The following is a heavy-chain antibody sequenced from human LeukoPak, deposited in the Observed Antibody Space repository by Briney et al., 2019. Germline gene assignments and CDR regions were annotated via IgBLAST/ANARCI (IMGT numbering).Heavy chain of an antibody. CDR2: INHSGST. CDR3: ARGTHYSNRIINYYYYGMDV. CDR1: GVSFSGYY. V-gene: IGHV4-34*01. Sequence: TSSETLSLTCAVYGVSFSGYYWSWLRQPPGKGLEWIGEINHSGSTNYNPSLKSRVTISVDTSKNQFSLKLSSVTAADTAVYYCARGTHYSNRIINYYYYGMDVWGQGTTVTVSS. D-gene: IGHD4-11*01. J-gene: IGHJ6*02.